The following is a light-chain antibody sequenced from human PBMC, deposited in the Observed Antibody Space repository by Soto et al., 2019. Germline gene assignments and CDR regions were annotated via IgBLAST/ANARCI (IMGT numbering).Light chain of an antibody. CDR1: QSVSSN. Sequence: EILMTQSPATLSVSPGERATLSCRVSQSVSSNLAWYQQKPGQAPRLLIYGASTRATGIPARFSGSGSGTEFTLTISSLQSEDFAVYYCQQYNNWPPWTFGQGTKVDIK. J-gene: IGKJ1*01. CDR3: QQYNNWPPWT. CDR2: GAS. V-gene: IGKV3-15*01.